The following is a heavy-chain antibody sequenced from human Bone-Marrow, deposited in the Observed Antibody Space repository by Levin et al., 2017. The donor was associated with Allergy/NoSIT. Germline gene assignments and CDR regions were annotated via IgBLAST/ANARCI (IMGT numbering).Heavy chain of an antibody. D-gene: IGHD2/OR15-2a*01. J-gene: IGHJ6*02. CDR3: ARDNRGDGMDV. V-gene: IGHV3-33*01. Sequence: SCAASGFTFRSFGMHWVRQAPGKGLEWVAIIWYDGSNEYYADSVKGRFTISRDNSKNTLYVQMNSLRAEDTAVYYCARDNRGDGMDVWGQGTTVTVSS. CDR1: GFTFRSFG. CDR2: IWYDGSNE.